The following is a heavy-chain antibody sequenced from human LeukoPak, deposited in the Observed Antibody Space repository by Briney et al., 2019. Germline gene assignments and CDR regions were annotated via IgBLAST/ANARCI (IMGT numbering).Heavy chain of an antibody. Sequence: GGSLRLSCAASGFTFGSYSMNWVRQAPGKGLEWVSSISSSSSYIYYADSVKGRFTISRDNAKNSLYLQMNSLRAEDTAVYYCAREGIAVAGTFYYFDYWGQGTLVTVSS. V-gene: IGHV3-21*01. CDR3: AREGIAVAGTFYYFDY. CDR1: GFTFGSYS. D-gene: IGHD6-19*01. J-gene: IGHJ4*02. CDR2: ISSSSSYI.